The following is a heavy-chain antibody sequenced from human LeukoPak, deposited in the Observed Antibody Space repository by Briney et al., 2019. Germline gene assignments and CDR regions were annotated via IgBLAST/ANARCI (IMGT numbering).Heavy chain of an antibody. V-gene: IGHV4-59*01. D-gene: IGHD6-19*01. Sequence: SETLSLTCTVSGGSISSYYWSWIRQPPGKGLEWIGYIYYSGSTNYNPSLKSRVTISVDTSKNQFSLKLSSVTAADTAVYYCARDKLVAGLDYWGQEPWSPSPQ. CDR2: IYYSGST. J-gene: IGHJ4*01. CDR1: GGSISSYY. CDR3: ARDKLVAGLDY.